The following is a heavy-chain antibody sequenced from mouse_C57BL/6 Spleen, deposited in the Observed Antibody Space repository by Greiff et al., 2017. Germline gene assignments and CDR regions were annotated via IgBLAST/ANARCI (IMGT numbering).Heavy chain of an antibody. CDR3: TTVITTVVAFDY. D-gene: IGHD1-1*01. Sequence: EVQGVESGAELVRPGASVKLSCTASGFNIKDDYMHWVKQRPEQGLEWIGWIDPENGDTEYASKFQGKATITADTSSNTAYLQLSSLTSEDTAVYYCTTVITTVVAFDYWGQGTTLTVSS. CDR2: IDPENGDT. J-gene: IGHJ2*01. V-gene: IGHV14-4*01. CDR1: GFNIKDDY.